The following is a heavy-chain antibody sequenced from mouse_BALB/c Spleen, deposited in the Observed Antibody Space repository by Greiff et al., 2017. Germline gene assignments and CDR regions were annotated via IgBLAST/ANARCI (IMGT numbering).Heavy chain of an antibody. Sequence: EVMLVESGGGLVKPGGSLKLSCAASGFTFSSYAMSWVRQTPEKRLEWVASISSGGSTSYPDSVKGRFTISSDNARNILYLQMSSLRSEDTAMYYCARPPDYRYDTWFAYWGQGTLVTVSA. J-gene: IGHJ3*01. CDR2: ISSGGST. D-gene: IGHD2-14*01. V-gene: IGHV5-6-5*01. CDR1: GFTFSSYA. CDR3: ARPPDYRYDTWFAY.